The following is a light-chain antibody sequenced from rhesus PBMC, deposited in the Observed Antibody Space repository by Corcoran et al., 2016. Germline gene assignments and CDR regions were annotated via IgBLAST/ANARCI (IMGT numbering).Light chain of an antibody. CDR1: QGISSY. Sequence: DIQMTQSPSSLSASVGDTVTITCRASQGISSYLNWFQQKPGKAPKLLIYAATTLQRGVPSRFSGSGSGTDFTLNISSLQPEDFATYYCQQYKSYPLTFGGGTKVEIK. CDR3: QQYKSYPLT. V-gene: IGKV1-28*02. CDR2: AAT. J-gene: IGKJ4*01.